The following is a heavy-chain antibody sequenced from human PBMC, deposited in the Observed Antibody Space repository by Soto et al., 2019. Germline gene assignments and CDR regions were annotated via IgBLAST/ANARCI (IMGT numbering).Heavy chain of an antibody. CDR2: ISSSSNYI. CDR1: GFTFSSYS. J-gene: IGHJ4*02. Sequence: EMQLVESGGGLVKPGGSLRLSCAASGFTFSSYSMNWVRQAPGKGLEWVSSISSSSNYIYYADSVKGRFTISIDNAKNSLYLQMNSLRAEDTAVYYCARDLVGATIWGQGTLVTVSS. CDR3: ARDLVGATI. V-gene: IGHV3-21*01. D-gene: IGHD1-26*01.